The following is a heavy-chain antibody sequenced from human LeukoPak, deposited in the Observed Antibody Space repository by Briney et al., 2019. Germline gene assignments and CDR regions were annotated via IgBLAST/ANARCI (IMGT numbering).Heavy chain of an antibody. CDR1: GGTISSHY. CDR2: IYYSGST. Sequence: SVTLSLTCTVSGGTISSHYWSWIRQPPGKGLEWIGYIYYSGSTNYNPSLKSRVTISVDTSKNQFSLKLSSVTAADTAVYYCARERTYCSGGSCYSGGIDYWGQGTLVTVSS. V-gene: IGHV4-59*11. D-gene: IGHD2-15*01. J-gene: IGHJ4*02. CDR3: ARERTYCSGGSCYSGGIDY.